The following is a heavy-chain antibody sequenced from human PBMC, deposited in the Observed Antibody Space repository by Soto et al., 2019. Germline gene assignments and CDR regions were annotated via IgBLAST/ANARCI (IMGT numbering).Heavy chain of an antibody. V-gene: IGHV3-30*18. D-gene: IGHD3-16*02. Sequence: SLRLSCAASGFTFSSYGMHWVRQAPGKGLEWVAVISYDGSNKYYADSVKGRFTISRDNSKNTLYLQMNSLRAEDTAVYYCAKEGGYDYVWGSYRYLDYWGQGTLVTVSS. CDR3: AKEGGYDYVWGSYRYLDY. CDR1: GFTFSSYG. J-gene: IGHJ4*02. CDR2: ISYDGSNK.